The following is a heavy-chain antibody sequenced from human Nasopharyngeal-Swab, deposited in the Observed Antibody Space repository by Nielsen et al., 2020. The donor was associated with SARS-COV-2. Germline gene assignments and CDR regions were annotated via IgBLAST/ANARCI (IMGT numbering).Heavy chain of an antibody. D-gene: IGHD5-18*01. V-gene: IGHV3-49*04. CDR3: TAQGRYGYGFLYFDY. CDR1: GFNFGDYA. J-gene: IGHJ4*02. Sequence: GESLKISCTGSGFNFGDYALSWVRQAPGKGPEWIAFIRTGANGGTTEYAASVAGRFTVSRDDSKTIAYLQMNSLRIEDTAVYYCTAQGRYGYGFLYFDYWGRGTLVSVSS. CDR2: IRTGANGGTT.